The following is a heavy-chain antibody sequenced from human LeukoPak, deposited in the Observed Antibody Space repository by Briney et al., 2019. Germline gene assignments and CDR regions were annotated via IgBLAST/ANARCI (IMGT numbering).Heavy chain of an antibody. CDR1: GGSISRGGYY. Sequence: SGTLSLTCTVSGGSISRGGYYWRWLRQPPGRGREWIGYIYHSVSTYYTPSLQSRVTISVDRSKNQFSLKLRSVTAADTAVYYCARDRGYRVTCFDPWGEGTPVTVSP. D-gene: IGHD5-18*01. J-gene: IGHJ5*02. V-gene: IGHV4-30-2*01. CDR3: ARDRGYRVTCFDP. CDR2: IYHSVST.